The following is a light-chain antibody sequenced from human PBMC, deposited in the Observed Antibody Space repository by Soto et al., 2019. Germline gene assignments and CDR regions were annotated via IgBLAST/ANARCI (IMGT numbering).Light chain of an antibody. CDR3: QHYGSYSYA. V-gene: IGKV1-5*03. Sequence: DIQMTQSPSTLSGSVGDRVTITCRASQTISSRLAWYQQKQGKAPTLLFYKASTLTSGVPSRFSGSGSGTDFTLTISSLQPDDFATYYYQHYGSYSYAFGQGTKVELK. CDR2: KAS. CDR1: QTISSR. J-gene: IGKJ1*01.